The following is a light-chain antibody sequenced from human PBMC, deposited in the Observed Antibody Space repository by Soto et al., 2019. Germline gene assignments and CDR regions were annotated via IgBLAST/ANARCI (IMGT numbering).Light chain of an antibody. V-gene: IGKV1-33*01. CDR2: DAS. Sequence: DIQMTQSPSSLSASVGDRVTITCQASHDISNSLNWYHQKPGKAPKLPIYDASNLETGVPSRFSGSGSGTDFTLTISSLQPEDIATYYCQQYENLPITFGHGTRLEIK. CDR1: HDISNS. J-gene: IGKJ5*01. CDR3: QQYENLPIT.